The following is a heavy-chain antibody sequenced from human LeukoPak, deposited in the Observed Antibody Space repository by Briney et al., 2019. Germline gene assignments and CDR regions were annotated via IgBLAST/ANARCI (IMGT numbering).Heavy chain of an antibody. CDR2: INEDGSTT. CDR1: GFTFSSNW. CDR3: VRDLGGRSGH. D-gene: IGHD1-26*01. J-gene: IGHJ4*02. Sequence: GGSLRLSCAASGFTFSSNWMHWVRQAPGKGLEWVSRINEDGSTTNYADSVKGRSTIFRDNAKNTLYLQMNSLRAEDTAVYYCVRDLGGRSGHWGQGTLVTVSS. V-gene: IGHV3-74*01.